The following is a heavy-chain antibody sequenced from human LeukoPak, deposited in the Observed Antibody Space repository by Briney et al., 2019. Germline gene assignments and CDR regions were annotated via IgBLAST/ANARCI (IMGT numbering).Heavy chain of an antibody. D-gene: IGHD5-24*01. V-gene: IGHV4-59*08. J-gene: IGHJ6*02. CDR2: IYYSGST. CDR1: GGSISSYY. CDR3: ARHRSDDYNPYYYYGMDV. Sequence: PSETLSLTCTVSGGSISSYYWSWIRQPPGKGLEWIGYIYYSGSTNYNPSLKSRVTISVDTSKNQFSLKLSSVTAADTAVYYCARHRSDDYNPYYYYGMDVWGQGTTVTVSS.